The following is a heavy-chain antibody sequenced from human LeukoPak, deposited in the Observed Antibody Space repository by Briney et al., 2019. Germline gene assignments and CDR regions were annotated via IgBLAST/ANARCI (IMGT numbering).Heavy chain of an antibody. Sequence: PSETLSLTCTVSGGSISSSSYYWGWIRQPPGKGLEWIGSIYYSGSTYYNPSLKSRVTISVETSKNQFSLKLSSLTAADTAVYYCSSLIVVVPAAISFAFDIWGQGTMVTVSS. CDR3: SSLIVVVPAAISFAFDI. D-gene: IGHD2-2*01. CDR2: IYYSGST. CDR1: GGSISSSSYY. V-gene: IGHV4-39*01. J-gene: IGHJ3*02.